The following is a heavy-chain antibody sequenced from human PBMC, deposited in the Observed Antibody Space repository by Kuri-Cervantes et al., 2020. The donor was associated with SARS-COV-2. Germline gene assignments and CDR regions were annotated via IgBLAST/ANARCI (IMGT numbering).Heavy chain of an antibody. Sequence: GESLKISCAASGSTFSGSAMHWVRQASGKGLEWVGRIRSKANSYATAYAASVKGKFTISRDDSKNTAYLQMNSLKTEDTAVYYCTIDYSNFSYWGQGTLVTVSS. CDR1: GSTFSGSA. D-gene: IGHD4-11*01. CDR3: TIDYSNFSY. V-gene: IGHV3-73*01. CDR2: IRSKANSYAT. J-gene: IGHJ4*02.